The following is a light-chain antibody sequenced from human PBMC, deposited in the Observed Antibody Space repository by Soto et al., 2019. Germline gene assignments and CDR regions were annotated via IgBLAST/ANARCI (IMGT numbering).Light chain of an antibody. CDR3: QQYKNGWT. V-gene: IGKV3-20*01. CDR2: GAS. CDR1: QSVSSSY. Sequence: IVLTQSPGTLSLSPGYSSTHSSRASQSVSSSYLAWYQQKPGQAPRLLIYGASSRATGIPDRFSGSGSGTDFTLTISGLEPEDSAVYYCQQYKNGWTFGQGTKVDIK. J-gene: IGKJ1*01.